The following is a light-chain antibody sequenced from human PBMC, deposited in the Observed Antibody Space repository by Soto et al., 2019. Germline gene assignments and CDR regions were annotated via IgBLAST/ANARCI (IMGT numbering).Light chain of an antibody. CDR1: RREVWSYNL. V-gene: IGLV2-23*02. CDR2: EVN. CDR3: CSYDSSLSASYV. J-gene: IGLJ1*01. Sequence: SLLTQPAPLSGSPGQSVTISCTGTRREVWSYNLISWYQQYPDKAPKLMIYEVNKRPSGVSSRFSGSKSGNTASLTISGLQAEDEADYYCCSYDSSLSASYVFGTGTKVTVL.